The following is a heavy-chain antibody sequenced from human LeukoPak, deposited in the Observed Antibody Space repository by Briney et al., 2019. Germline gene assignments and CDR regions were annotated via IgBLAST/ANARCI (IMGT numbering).Heavy chain of an antibody. CDR1: GGSISRGSYH. J-gene: IGHJ4*02. Sequence: SETLSLTCTVSGGSISRGSYHWSWIRQPAGKGLEWIGRFYTSGTPNYNPSLKSRVTISVDTSRNQFSLKLSSVTAADTAVYYCARVSRDGYTVFDYWGQGTLVTVSS. V-gene: IGHV4-61*02. CDR3: ARVSRDGYTVFDY. D-gene: IGHD5-24*01. CDR2: FYTSGTP.